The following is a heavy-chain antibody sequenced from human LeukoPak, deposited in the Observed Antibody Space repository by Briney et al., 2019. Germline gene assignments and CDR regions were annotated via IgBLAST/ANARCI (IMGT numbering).Heavy chain of an antibody. V-gene: IGHV3-23*01. CDR1: GVTFSSYA. J-gene: IGHJ4*02. D-gene: IGHD1-14*01. Sequence: PGGSLKLSCAASGVTFSSYAMSWGRQAPGEGLGWGSAISGSGGSTYYADSVKGRFTISRDNSKNTLYLQMNSLRAEDTAVYYCASHIGKERSGNFDYWGQGTLVTVSS. CDR2: ISGSGGST. CDR3: ASHIGKERSGNFDY.